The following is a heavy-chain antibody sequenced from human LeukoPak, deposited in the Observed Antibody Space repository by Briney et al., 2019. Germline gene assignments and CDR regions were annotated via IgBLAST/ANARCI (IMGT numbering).Heavy chain of an antibody. V-gene: IGHV3-74*01. J-gene: IGHJ5*02. CDR1: GFTFSSYW. CDR2: INSDGSST. CDR3: AREASITIFGVVTANWFDP. D-gene: IGHD3-3*01. Sequence: GGSLRLSCAASGFTFSSYWMHWVRHAPGKGLVWVSRINSDGSSTSYADSVKGRFTISRDNAKNTLYLQMNSLRAEDTAVYYCAREASITIFGVVTANWFDPWGQETLVTVSS.